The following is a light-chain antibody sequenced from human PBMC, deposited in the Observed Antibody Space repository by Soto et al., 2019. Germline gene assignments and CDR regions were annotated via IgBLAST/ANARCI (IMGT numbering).Light chain of an antibody. V-gene: IGLV3-1*01. CDR1: KLGDKY. J-gene: IGLJ1*01. CDR3: QAWDSSTASYV. CDR2: QDS. Sequence: SYELTQPPSVSVSPGQTASITCSGDKLGDKYACWYQQKPGQSPVLAIYQDSKRPSGIPERFSGSNSGNTATLTISGTQAMDEADYYCQAWDSSTASYVFGTGTKVTVL.